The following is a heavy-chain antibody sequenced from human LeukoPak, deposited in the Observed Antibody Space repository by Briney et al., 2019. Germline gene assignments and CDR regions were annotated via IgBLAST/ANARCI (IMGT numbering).Heavy chain of an antibody. J-gene: IGHJ4*02. V-gene: IGHV4-4*02. D-gene: IGHD2-15*01. CDR2: IWHSGST. CDR1: GGSIRSSNW. CDR3: VRKADTTTYYFDY. Sequence: SGTLSLTCAVSGGSIRSSNWWTWVRQPPGKGLEWIGEIWHSGSTNYNPSLKSRVTMSVDKSKNQFSLKLSSVTAADTAVYYCVRKADTTTYYFDYWGQGTLVTVSS.